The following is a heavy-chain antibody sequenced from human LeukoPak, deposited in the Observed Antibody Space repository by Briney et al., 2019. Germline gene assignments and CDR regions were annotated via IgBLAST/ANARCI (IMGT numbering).Heavy chain of an antibody. CDR1: GFTSSSYA. V-gene: IGHV3-23*01. CDR3: AKGNYGYIFYFDY. J-gene: IGHJ4*02. Sequence: GGSLRLSCAASGFTSSSYAMSWVRQAPGKGLEWVSGISDRGDGTYYADSVKGRFTVSRDNSKNTLYLQMNSLRAEDTAVYYCAKGNYGYIFYFDYWGQGTLVTVSS. D-gene: IGHD3-16*01. CDR2: ISDRGDGT.